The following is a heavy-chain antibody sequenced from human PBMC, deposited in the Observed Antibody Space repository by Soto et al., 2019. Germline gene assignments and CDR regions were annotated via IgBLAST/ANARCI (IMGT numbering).Heavy chain of an antibody. V-gene: IGHV1-69*12. CDR3: ARVRRDEDGYYYASSHFL. CDR1: GGTFSSYA. D-gene: IGHD3-22*01. J-gene: IGHJ4*02. CDR2: IIPIFGTA. Sequence: QVQLVQSGAEVKKPGSSVKVSCKASGGTFSSYAISWVRQAPGQGLEWMGGIIPIFGTANYAQKFQGRVTITADESTSTXXMELSSLRSEDTAVYYCARVRRDEDGYYYASSHFLWGQGTLVTVSS.